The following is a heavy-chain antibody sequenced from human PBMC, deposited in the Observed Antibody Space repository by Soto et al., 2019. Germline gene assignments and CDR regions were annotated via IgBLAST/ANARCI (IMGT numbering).Heavy chain of an antibody. V-gene: IGHV3-30-3*01. CDR1: GFTFSSYA. Sequence: GGSLRLSCAASGFTFSSYAMHWVRQAPGKGLEWVAVISYDGSNKYYADSVKGRFTISRDNSKNTLYLQMNSLRAEDTAVYYCARDHRITMIVVVITDAFDIWGQGTMVTVSS. CDR2: ISYDGSNK. J-gene: IGHJ3*02. CDR3: ARDHRITMIVVVITDAFDI. D-gene: IGHD3-22*01.